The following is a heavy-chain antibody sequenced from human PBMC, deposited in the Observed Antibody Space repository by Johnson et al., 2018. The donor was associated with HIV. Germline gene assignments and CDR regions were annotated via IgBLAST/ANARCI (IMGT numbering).Heavy chain of an antibody. CDR1: GFTFDDYA. CDR3: AKDEDVEMAPNCHAFDI. D-gene: IGHD5-24*01. CDR2: ISWNSGSI. Sequence: VQLVESGGGVVQPGRSLRLSCAASGFTFDDYAMHWVRQAPGKGLEWVSGISWNSGSIGYADSVKGRFTISRDNSKNTLYLQMNSLRAEDTAVYYCAKDEDVEMAPNCHAFDIWGQGTMVTVSS. V-gene: IGHV3-9*01. J-gene: IGHJ3*02.